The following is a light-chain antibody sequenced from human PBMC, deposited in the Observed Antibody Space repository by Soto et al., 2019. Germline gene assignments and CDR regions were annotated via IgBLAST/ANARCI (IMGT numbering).Light chain of an antibody. CDR2: GTS. V-gene: IGKV3D-20*02. J-gene: IGKJ4*01. CDR3: QQRGNWPDQPLT. Sequence: EIVLTQSPATLSLSPGDRATLSCRASQNLSSYYLTWYQQKPGQAPRLLMYGTSTRAAGFPARFSGSGSGTDFTLTISSLEPDDFAVYYCQQRGNWPDQPLTFGGGTKVEIK. CDR1: QNLSSYY.